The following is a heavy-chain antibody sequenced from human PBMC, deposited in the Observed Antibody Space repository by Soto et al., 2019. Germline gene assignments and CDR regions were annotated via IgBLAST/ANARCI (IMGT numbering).Heavy chain of an antibody. CDR3: ARGSPRMGALPTY. Sequence: SVKVSCKASGYTFTGYYIHWVRQAPGQGLEWMGWINPKSGDTNYAQKFQGGVSMTRDTSITTAYMEVSRLKSDDTAVYYCARGSPRMGALPTYWGQGTLVTVSS. D-gene: IGHD1-26*01. CDR1: GYTFTGYY. CDR2: INPKSGDT. J-gene: IGHJ4*02. V-gene: IGHV1-2*02.